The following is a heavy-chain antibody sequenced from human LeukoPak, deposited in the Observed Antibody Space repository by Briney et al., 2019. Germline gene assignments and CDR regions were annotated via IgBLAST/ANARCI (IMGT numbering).Heavy chain of an antibody. CDR3: ARTYCIGSSCPGVFEY. Sequence: PGGSLRLSCAASGFTVSNNYMSWVRQAPGKGLEWVSVISDSGGRTYSAASVKGRFTISRDNSKDTLYLQMNSLRAEDTAVYYCARTYCIGSSCPGVFEYWGQGTLVTVSS. CDR2: ISDSGGRT. CDR1: GFTVSNNY. V-gene: IGHV3-23*01. J-gene: IGHJ4*02. D-gene: IGHD2-15*01.